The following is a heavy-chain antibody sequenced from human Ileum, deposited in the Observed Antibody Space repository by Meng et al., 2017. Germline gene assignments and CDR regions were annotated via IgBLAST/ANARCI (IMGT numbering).Heavy chain of an antibody. J-gene: IGHJ4*02. CDR2: IYHSGST. Sequence: ESGPCSRSPLVALLLDCGLIVCSISMSNWSRWVRQTRERGLEWIGKIYHSGSTNYNPYLKSRVTISVDKSKNQFSLKLSSVTAADTAVYYCARESHYGGNFVTFDYWGQGTLVTVSS. CDR3: ARESHYGGNFVTFDY. V-gene: IGHV4-4*02. D-gene: IGHD4-23*01. CDR1: VCSISMSNW.